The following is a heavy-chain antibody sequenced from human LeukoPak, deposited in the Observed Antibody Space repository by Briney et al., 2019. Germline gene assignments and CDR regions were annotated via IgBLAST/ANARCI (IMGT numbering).Heavy chain of an antibody. V-gene: IGHV4-38-2*02. CDR2: IYHSGST. CDR1: GYSISSGYY. CDR3: ARGMEYYFDY. J-gene: IGHJ4*02. Sequence: SETVSLTCTVSGYSISSGYYWGRIRQPPGKGLEWIGSIYHSGSTYYNPSLKSRVTISVDTSKNQFSLKLSSVTAADTAVYYCARGMEYYFDYWGQGTLVTVSS. D-gene: IGHD3-3*01.